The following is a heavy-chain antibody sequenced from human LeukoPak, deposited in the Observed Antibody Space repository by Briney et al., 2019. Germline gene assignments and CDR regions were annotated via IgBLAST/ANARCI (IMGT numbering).Heavy chain of an antibody. Sequence: PSETLSLTCTVSGGSIGSYYWSWIRQPPGKGLEWIGYIYYSGSTNYNPSLKSRVTISVDTSKNQFSLKLSSVTAADTAVYYCASSITMMAAMYRGRARGAFDIWGQGTMVTVSS. J-gene: IGHJ3*02. CDR2: IYYSGST. V-gene: IGHV4-59*01. CDR1: GGSIGSYY. D-gene: IGHD3-22*01. CDR3: ASSITMMAAMYRGRARGAFDI.